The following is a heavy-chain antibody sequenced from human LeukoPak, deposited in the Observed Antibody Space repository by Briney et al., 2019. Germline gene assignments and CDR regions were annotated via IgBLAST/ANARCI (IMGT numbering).Heavy chain of an antibody. CDR3: AWTYYDFWSDYYYYYMDV. V-gene: IGHV1-46*01. D-gene: IGHD3-3*01. Sequence: GASVKVSCKASGYTFTSYYIHWVRQAPGQGLEWMGVINPRIGVTTYAQSFQGRVTMTRDTSTSTAYMELRSLRSDDTAVYYCAWTYYDFWSDYYYYYMDVWGKGTTVTVSS. CDR1: GYTFTSYY. CDR2: INPRIGVT. J-gene: IGHJ6*03.